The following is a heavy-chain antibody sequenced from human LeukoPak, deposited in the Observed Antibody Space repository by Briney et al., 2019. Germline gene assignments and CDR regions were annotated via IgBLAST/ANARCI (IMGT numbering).Heavy chain of an antibody. J-gene: IGHJ6*02. CDR1: GFAFSSYN. V-gene: IGHV3-48*01. D-gene: IGHD2-15*01. CDR3: ARDRTRYCSGGSCYSSYGMDV. CDR2: ISSSSSTI. Sequence: GGSLRLSCAASGFAFSSYNMNCVRQAPGKGLEWVSYISSSSSTIYYAAYVKGRFTITKDNAKNSLYLQMNSLRAEDTAVYYCARDRTRYCSGGSCYSSYGMDVWGQGTTVTVSS.